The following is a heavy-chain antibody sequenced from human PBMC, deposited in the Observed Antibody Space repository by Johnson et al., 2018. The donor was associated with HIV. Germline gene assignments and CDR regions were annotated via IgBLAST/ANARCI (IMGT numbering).Heavy chain of an antibody. J-gene: IGHJ3*02. V-gene: IGHV3-33*01. Sequence: QVQLVESGGGVVQPGRSLRLSCAASGFTFSSYGMHWVRQAPGKGLEWVAVIWYDGSNKYYSDSVQGRFTISRDNSKNTLYLQMNSLKTEDTAVYYCTTAKWLLGAFDIWGQGTMVTVSS. CDR1: GFTFSSYG. D-gene: IGHD3-22*01. CDR2: IWYDGSNK. CDR3: TTAKWLLGAFDI.